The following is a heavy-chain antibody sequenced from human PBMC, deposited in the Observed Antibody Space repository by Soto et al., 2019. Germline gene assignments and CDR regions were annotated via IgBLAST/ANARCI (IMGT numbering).Heavy chain of an antibody. D-gene: IGHD3-3*01. CDR2: IYYSGST. J-gene: IGHJ4*02. Sequence: SETLSLTCTVSGGSISSGGYYWSWIRQHPGKGLEWIGYIYYSGSTYYNPSLKSRVTISVDTSKNQFSLKLSSVTAADTAVYYCARGEECYDFWSGYYQSCYFDYWGQGTLVTVSS. CDR3: ARGEECYDFWSGYYQSCYFDY. CDR1: GGSISSGGYY. V-gene: IGHV4-31*03.